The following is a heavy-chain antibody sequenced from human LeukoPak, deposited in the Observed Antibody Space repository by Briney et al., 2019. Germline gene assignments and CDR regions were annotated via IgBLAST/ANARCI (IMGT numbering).Heavy chain of an antibody. CDR3: ARERVGSLFYYGMDV. CDR2: ISSSGSTM. V-gene: IGHV3-48*03. Sequence: PGGSLRLSCAASGFTFSSYEMNWVRQAPGKGLEWVSYISSSGSTMYYADSVKGRFTISTDNAQKSLYLQMNSLRAEDTAVYYCARERVGSLFYYGMDVWGQGTTVTVSS. CDR1: GFTFSSYE. D-gene: IGHD5-12*01. J-gene: IGHJ6*02.